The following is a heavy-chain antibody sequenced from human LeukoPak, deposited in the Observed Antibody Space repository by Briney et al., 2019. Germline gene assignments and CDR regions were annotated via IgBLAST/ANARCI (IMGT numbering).Heavy chain of an antibody. CDR3: ARDGVGGLYYFDY. V-gene: IGHV4-30-4*01. Sequence: PSETLSLPCTVSGGSISSGDYYWRWIRQPPGKGLEWIGYIYYSGSTYYNPSLKSRVTISVDTSKNQFPLKLSSVTAADTAVYYCARDGVGGLYYFDYWGQGTLVTVSS. CDR1: GGSISSGDYY. CDR2: IYYSGST. J-gene: IGHJ4*02. D-gene: IGHD4-23*01.